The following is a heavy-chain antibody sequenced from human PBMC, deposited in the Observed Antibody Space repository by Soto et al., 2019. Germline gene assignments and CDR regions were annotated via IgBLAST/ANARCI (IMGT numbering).Heavy chain of an antibody. Sequence: QVQLVESGGGVVQPRRSLRLSCAASGFTFSSYGMHWVRQAPGKGLEWVAVISYDGSNKYYADSVKGRFTISRDNSKNTLYLQMNSLRAEDTAVYYCAKDVVVGATTGLGDYYYYYGMDVWGQGTTVTVSS. CDR1: GFTFSSYG. CDR2: ISYDGSNK. V-gene: IGHV3-30*18. J-gene: IGHJ6*02. D-gene: IGHD1-26*01. CDR3: AKDVVVGATTGLGDYYYYYGMDV.